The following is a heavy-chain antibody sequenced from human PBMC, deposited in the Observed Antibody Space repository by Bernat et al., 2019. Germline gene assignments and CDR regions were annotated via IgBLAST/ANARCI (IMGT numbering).Heavy chain of an antibody. D-gene: IGHD2-21*02. Sequence: QVQLVESGGGVVQPGRSLRLSCAASGFTFSTYGMHWVRQAPGKGLEWVAVISYDGSKKYYADSVKGRFTISRDNSKNTLSVQMNSLRADDTAVYYCAKDLSPYCGGDCYSWYYYVMDVWGQGTTVTVSS. CDR1: GFTFSTYG. J-gene: IGHJ6*02. V-gene: IGHV3-30*18. CDR3: AKDLSPYCGGDCYSWYYYVMDV. CDR2: ISYDGSKK.